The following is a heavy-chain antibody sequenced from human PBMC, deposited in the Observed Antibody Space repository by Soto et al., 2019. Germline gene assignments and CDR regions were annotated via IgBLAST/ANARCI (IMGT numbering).Heavy chain of an antibody. CDR3: ARDGVVGTYCSGGSCCPYYYYGMDV. CDR1: GYTFTSYY. Sequence: ASVKVSCKASGYTFTSYYMHWVRQAPGQGLEWMGIINPSGGSTSYAQKFQGRVTKTRDTSTSTVYMELSSLKSEDTAVYYCARDGVVGTYCSGGSCCPYYYYGMDVWGQGTTVTVSS. V-gene: IGHV1-46*01. D-gene: IGHD2-15*01. J-gene: IGHJ6*02. CDR2: INPSGGST.